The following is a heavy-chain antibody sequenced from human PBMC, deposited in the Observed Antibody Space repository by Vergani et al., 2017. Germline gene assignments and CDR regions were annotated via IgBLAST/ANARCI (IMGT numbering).Heavy chain of an antibody. D-gene: IGHD5-18*01. CDR1: GGSISSSSYY. V-gene: IGHV4-39*07. J-gene: IGHJ5*02. Sequence: QLQLQESGPGLVKPSETLSLTCTVSGGSISSSSYYWGWIRQPPGKGLEWIGSIYYSGSTYYNPSLKSRVTISVDTSKNQFSLKLSSVTAADTAVYYCARGGDTAPAWFDPWGQGTLVTVSS. CDR2: IYYSGST. CDR3: ARGGDTAPAWFDP.